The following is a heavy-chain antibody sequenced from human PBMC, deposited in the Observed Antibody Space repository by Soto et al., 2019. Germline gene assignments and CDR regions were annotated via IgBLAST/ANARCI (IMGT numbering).Heavy chain of an antibody. CDR3: ARVRGIPADADY. V-gene: IGHV1-18*01. CDR1: GYTFTTSG. J-gene: IGHJ4*02. D-gene: IGHD2-2*01. Sequence: QGQLVQSGAEVREPGASVKVSCKASGYTFTTSGISWVRQAPGQGLEWMAMISAYNGNTNYAQKFQGRVTLTTDTPTSTAYMELRSLKSDDTATYYCARVRGIPADADYWGQGSLVTVSS. CDR2: ISAYNGNT.